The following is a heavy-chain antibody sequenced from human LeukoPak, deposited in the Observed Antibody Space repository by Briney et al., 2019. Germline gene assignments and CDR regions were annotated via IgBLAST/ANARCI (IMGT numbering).Heavy chain of an antibody. Sequence: GASVKVSCKASGYTFTSYDINWVRQATGQGLERMGWMNPNSGNTGYAQKFQGRVTMTEDTSTDTAYMELSSLRSEDTAVYYCATAGLWLHYFDYWGQGTLVTVSS. J-gene: IGHJ4*02. CDR1: GYTFTSYD. CDR2: MNPNSGNT. D-gene: IGHD5-18*01. CDR3: ATAGLWLHYFDY. V-gene: IGHV1-8*01.